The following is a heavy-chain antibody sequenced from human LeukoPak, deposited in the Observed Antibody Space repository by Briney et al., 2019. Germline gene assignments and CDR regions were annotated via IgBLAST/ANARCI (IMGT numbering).Heavy chain of an antibody. Sequence: GGSLRLYCAASGFTFSSYVMSWVRQAPGKGLEWVSTISGGGYTTRYADSVKGRFTISRDNSKNTLYLQMNSLRAEDTAVHYCAKAMREYSSSEGVYWGQGTLATVSS. CDR1: GFTFSSYV. D-gene: IGHD6-6*01. J-gene: IGHJ4*02. V-gene: IGHV3-23*01. CDR2: ISGGGYTT. CDR3: AKAMREYSSSEGVY.